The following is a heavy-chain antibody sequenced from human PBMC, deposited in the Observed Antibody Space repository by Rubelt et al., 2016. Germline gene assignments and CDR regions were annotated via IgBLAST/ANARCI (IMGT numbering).Heavy chain of an antibody. Sequence: EVQLVESGGGLVQPGGSLRLSCEASGFPFSSYAMSWVRQAPGKGLEWVSTIRGSGGTTYYADSVKGRFTISRDNSRNTLFLQMNSLRVEDTAVYYCAREADDENGYWGQGTLATVSS. CDR3: AREADDENGY. CDR1: GFPFSSYA. J-gene: IGHJ4*02. V-gene: IGHV3-23*04. D-gene: IGHD2-8*01. CDR2: IRGSGGTT.